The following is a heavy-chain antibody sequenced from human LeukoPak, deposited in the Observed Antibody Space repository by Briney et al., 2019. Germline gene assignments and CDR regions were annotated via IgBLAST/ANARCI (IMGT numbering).Heavy chain of an antibody. CDR2: ISGSGGTA. Sequence: PGGSLRLSCAASGFTFSSYAMSWVRQAPGKGLEWVSGISGSGGTAYYADSVKGRFTISRDNSKNTLYLQMNSLRAEDTAVYYCAKGDSSSWSFDYWGQGTLVTVSS. J-gene: IGHJ4*02. D-gene: IGHD6-13*01. V-gene: IGHV3-23*01. CDR1: GFTFSSYA. CDR3: AKGDSSSWSFDY.